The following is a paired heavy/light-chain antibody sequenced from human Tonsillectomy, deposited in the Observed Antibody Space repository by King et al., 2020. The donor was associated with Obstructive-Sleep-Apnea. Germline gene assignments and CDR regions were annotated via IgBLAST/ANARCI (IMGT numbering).Light chain of an antibody. V-gene: IGLV3-1*01. J-gene: IGLJ2*01. CDR1: KLGEKY. Sequence: SYELTQPPSVSVSPGQTASITCSGDKLGEKYACWYQQKPGQSPVLVIYQDRKRPSGIPERFSGSNSGNTATLTISGTQAMDEADYYCQAWDRSTVVFGGGTKLTVL. CDR2: QDR. CDR3: QAWDRSTVV.
Heavy chain of an antibody. V-gene: IGHV2-5*02. CDR2: IYWDDDK. CDR3: AHYFGDDYNLWYFDL. J-gene: IGHJ2*01. D-gene: IGHD4-4*01. Sequence: QITLKESGPTLVKPTQTLTLTCTVSGLSLSTNGVAVGWIRQPPGKALEWLALIYWDDDKRYSPSLKSRLTITKDTSKNQVVITMTNMDPVDTATYYCAHYFGDDYNLWYFDLWGRGTLVTVSS. CDR1: GLSLSTNGVA.